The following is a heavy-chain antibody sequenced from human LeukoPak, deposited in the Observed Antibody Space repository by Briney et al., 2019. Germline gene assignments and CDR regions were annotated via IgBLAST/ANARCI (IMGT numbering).Heavy chain of an antibody. J-gene: IGHJ4*02. D-gene: IGHD2-2*01. CDR2: ISAYNGNT. CDR1: GGTFSSYA. CDR3: ARVPAAKSGGYRPVDY. V-gene: IGHV1-18*01. Sequence: ASVKVSCKASGGTFSSYAISWVRQAPGQGLEWMGWISAYNGNTNYAQKLQGRVTMTTDTSTSTAYMELRSLRSDDTAVYYCARVPAAKSGGYRPVDYWGQGTLVTVSS.